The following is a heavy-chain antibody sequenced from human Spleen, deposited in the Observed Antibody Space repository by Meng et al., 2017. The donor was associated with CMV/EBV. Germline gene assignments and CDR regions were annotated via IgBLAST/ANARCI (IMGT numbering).Heavy chain of an antibody. V-gene: IGHV1-8*01. CDR1: GYTFTSYD. J-gene: IGHJ6*02. CDR2: MNPNSGNT. D-gene: IGHD1-1*01. CDR3: AREAFHWNDASYYYGVDV. Sequence: ASVKVSCKASGYTFTSYDVNWVRQATGQGLEWMGWMNPNSGNTGYAQKFQGRVTMTRNTSISTAYMELSSLRSEDTAVYYCAREAFHWNDASYYYGVDVWGQGTTVTVSS.